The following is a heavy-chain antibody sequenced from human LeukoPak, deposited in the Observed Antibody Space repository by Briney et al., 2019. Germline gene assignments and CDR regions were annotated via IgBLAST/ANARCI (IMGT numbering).Heavy chain of an antibody. J-gene: IGHJ5*02. CDR3: ARLSHHSSGWYGGWFDP. CDR2: INPNSGGT. V-gene: IGHV1-2*02. Sequence: GASVKVSCKASGYTFTGYYMHWARQAPGQGLEWMGLINPNSGGTNYAEKFQGRVTVTRDTSISTAYMELRRLRSDDTAVYYCARLSHHSSGWYGGWFDPWGQGTLVTVSS. CDR1: GYTFTGYY. D-gene: IGHD6-19*01.